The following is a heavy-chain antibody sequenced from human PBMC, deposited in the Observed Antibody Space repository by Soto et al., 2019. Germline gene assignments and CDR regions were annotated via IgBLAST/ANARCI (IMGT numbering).Heavy chain of an antibody. Sequence: GGSLRLSCAASGFTFSSYSMNWVRQAPGKGLEWVSSISSSSSYIYYTDSVKGRFTISRDNAKNSLYLQMNSLRAEDTAVYYCASGYSYGTDAFDIWGQGTMVTVSS. J-gene: IGHJ3*02. CDR1: GFTFSSYS. CDR2: ISSSSSYI. D-gene: IGHD5-18*01. CDR3: ASGYSYGTDAFDI. V-gene: IGHV3-21*01.